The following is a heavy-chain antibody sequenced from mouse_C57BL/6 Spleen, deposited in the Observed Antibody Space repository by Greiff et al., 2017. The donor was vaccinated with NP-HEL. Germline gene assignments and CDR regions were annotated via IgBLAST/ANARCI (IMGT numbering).Heavy chain of an antibody. CDR1: GFNIKDYY. Sequence: EVKLMESGAELVRPGASVKLSCTASGFNIKDYYMHWVKQRPEQGLEWIGRIDPEDGDTEYAPKFQGKATMTAETSSNTAYLQLSSLTSEDTAVYYCTLIYDGYYGAMDYWGQGTSVTVSS. D-gene: IGHD2-3*01. J-gene: IGHJ4*01. CDR2: IDPEDGDT. CDR3: TLIYDGYYGAMDY. V-gene: IGHV14-1*01.